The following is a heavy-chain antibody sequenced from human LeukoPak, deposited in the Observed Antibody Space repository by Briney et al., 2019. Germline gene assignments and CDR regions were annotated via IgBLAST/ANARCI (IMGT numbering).Heavy chain of an antibody. CDR3: VAVANSFDY. CDR2: ISYDGSNK. CDR1: GFTFSSYG. J-gene: IGHJ4*02. V-gene: IGHV3-30*03. Sequence: GGSLRLSCAASGFTFSSYGMHWVRHAPGRGLEWVAVISYDGSNKYYADSVKGRFTISRDNSKNTLYLQMNSLRAEDTAVYYCVAVANSFDYWGQGTLVTVSS. D-gene: IGHD6-19*01.